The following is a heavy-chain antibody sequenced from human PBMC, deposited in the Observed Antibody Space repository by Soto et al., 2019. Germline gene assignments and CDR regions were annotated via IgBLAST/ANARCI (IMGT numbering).Heavy chain of an antibody. CDR2: IVVGSGNT. CDR3: AADPPVVPRNRYYYYYGMDV. V-gene: IGHV1-58*01. Sequence: ASVKVSCKASGFTFTSSAVQWVRQARGQRLEWIGWIVVGSGNTNYAQKFQERVTITRDMSTSTAYMELSSLRSEDTAVYYCAADPPVVPRNRYYYYYGMDVWGQGTTVTVSS. D-gene: IGHD2-15*01. J-gene: IGHJ6*02. CDR1: GFTFTSSA.